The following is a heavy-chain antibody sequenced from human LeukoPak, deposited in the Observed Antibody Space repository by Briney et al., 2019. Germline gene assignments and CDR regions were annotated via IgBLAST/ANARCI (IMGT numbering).Heavy chain of an antibody. CDR1: GGYTYTTSYY. CDR3: VRKRGYYFDS. Sequence: PSETLSLTCSVSGGYTYTTSYYWDWIRQPPGKGLEWIGGIYYSGTTYYNSSLKSRVTISVDTSKNQFSLKVTSVTAADTAVYYCVRKRGYYFDSWGQGTLVTVSS. CDR2: IYYSGTT. J-gene: IGHJ4*02. V-gene: IGHV4-39*01. D-gene: IGHD3-22*01.